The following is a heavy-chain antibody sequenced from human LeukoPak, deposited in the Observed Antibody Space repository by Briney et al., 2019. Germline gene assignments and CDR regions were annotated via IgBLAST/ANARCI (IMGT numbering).Heavy chain of an antibody. V-gene: IGHV4-39*07. J-gene: IGHJ3*02. CDR3: AREGLSWELREHDAFDI. CDR1: GGSISSSSYY. D-gene: IGHD1-26*01. Sequence: SETLSLTCTVSGGSISSSSYYWGWIRQPPGKGLEWIGSIYYSGSTYYNPSLKSRVTISVDTSKNQFSLKLSSVTAADTAVYYCAREGLSWELREHDAFDIWGQGTMVTVSS. CDR2: IYYSGST.